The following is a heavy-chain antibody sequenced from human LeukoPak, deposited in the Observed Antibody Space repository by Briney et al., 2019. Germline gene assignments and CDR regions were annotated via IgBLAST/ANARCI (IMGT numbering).Heavy chain of an antibody. Sequence: GGSLRLSCAASGFTFSSYAMHWVRQAPGKGLEYVSAISSNGGSTYYANSVKGRFTISRDNSKNTLYLQMGSLRAEDMAVYYCAGLSSSWYGDAFDIWGQGTMVTVSS. V-gene: IGHV3-64*01. J-gene: IGHJ3*02. D-gene: IGHD6-13*01. CDR3: AGLSSSWYGDAFDI. CDR2: ISSNGGST. CDR1: GFTFSSYA.